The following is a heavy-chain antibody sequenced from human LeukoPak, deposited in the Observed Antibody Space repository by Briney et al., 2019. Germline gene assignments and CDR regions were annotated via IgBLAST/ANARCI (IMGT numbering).Heavy chain of an antibody. V-gene: IGHV4-4*07. D-gene: IGHD4-23*01. CDR3: ARCDRYGGNTEFLFDY. J-gene: IGHJ4*02. CDR1: GGSISSYY. Sequence: SETLSLTCTVSGGSISSYYWSWIRQPAGKGLEWIGRIYTSGSTNYNPSLKSRVTMSVDTSKNQFSLKLSSVTAADTAVYYCARCDRYGGNTEFLFDYWGQVTLVTVSS. CDR2: IYTSGST.